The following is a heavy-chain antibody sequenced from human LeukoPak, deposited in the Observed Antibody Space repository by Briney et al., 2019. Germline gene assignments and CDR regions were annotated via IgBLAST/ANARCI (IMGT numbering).Heavy chain of an antibody. CDR2: INPSAVST. Sequence: ASVKVSCKASRYTFTNYYMHWVRQAPGQGLEWMGIINPSAVSTSYAQKFQGRVTMTRDTSTSTVYMELSSLRSEDTAVYYCARDYYDSSGFGAFDIWGQGTMVTVSS. D-gene: IGHD3-22*01. V-gene: IGHV1-46*01. CDR3: ARDYYDSSGFGAFDI. J-gene: IGHJ3*02. CDR1: RYTFTNYY.